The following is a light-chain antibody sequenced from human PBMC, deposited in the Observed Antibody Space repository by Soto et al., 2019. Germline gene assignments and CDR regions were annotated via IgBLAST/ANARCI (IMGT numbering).Light chain of an antibody. V-gene: IGKV1D-12*01. J-gene: IGKJ2*01. CDR1: QGISSW. CDR2: AAS. CDR3: QKASMFPYT. Sequence: DIQMTQSPSFVSASVGNRVTITCRASQGISSWLAWYQQKPGKVPKVLIYAASSLQSGVTSRFSGSRSGTEFTLTLSSLQPEDFATYYCQKASMFPYTFGLGTKLEIK.